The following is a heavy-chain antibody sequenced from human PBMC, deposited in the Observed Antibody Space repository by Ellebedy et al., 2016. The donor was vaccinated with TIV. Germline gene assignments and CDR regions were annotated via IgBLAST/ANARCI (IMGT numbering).Heavy chain of an antibody. J-gene: IGHJ4*02. Sequence: GESLKISCVGSGFDFSDYEMNWVRQAPGKGLEWISHIGRGDSLIYYSESVRGRFTISRDNGKNSLYLEMKSLRVEDTALYYCARDYTMVRGIDFWGQGTVVTVSS. V-gene: IGHV3-48*03. D-gene: IGHD3-10*01. CDR2: IGRGDSLI. CDR1: GFDFSDYE. CDR3: ARDYTMVRGIDF.